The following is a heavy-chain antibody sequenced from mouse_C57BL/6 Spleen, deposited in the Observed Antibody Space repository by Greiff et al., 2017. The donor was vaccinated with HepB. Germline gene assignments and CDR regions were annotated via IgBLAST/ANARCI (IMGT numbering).Heavy chain of an antibody. V-gene: IGHV1-82*01. CDR3: ARSGNPWFAY. CDR1: GYAFSSSW. CDR2: IYPGDGDT. J-gene: IGHJ3*01. Sequence: VQLQQSGPELVKPGASVKISCKASGYAFSSSWMNWVKQRPGKGLEWIGRIYPGDGDTNYNGKFKGKATLTADKSSSTAYMQISSLTSEDSAVYFCARSGNPWFAYWGQGTLVTVSA. D-gene: IGHD2-1*01.